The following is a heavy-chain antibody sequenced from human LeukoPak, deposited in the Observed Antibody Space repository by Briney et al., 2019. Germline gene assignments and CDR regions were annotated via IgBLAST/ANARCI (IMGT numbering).Heavy chain of an antibody. Sequence: SETLSLTCTVSGGSISSYYWSWIRQPPGKGLEWIGYIYYSGSTNYNPSLKSRVTISVDTSKNQFSLKLSSVTAADTAVYYCARRFGEFGSWYFDYWGQGTLVTVSS. CDR2: IYYSGST. V-gene: IGHV4-59*08. CDR3: ARRFGEFGSWYFDY. D-gene: IGHD3-10*01. CDR1: GGSISSYY. J-gene: IGHJ4*02.